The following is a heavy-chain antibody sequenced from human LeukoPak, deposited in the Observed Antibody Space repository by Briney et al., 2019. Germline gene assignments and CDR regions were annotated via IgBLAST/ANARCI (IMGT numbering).Heavy chain of an antibody. CDR3: ARESYGGTGRSGGQYVV. J-gene: IGHJ4*02. CDR2: INPSGGST. CDR1: GYTFTSYY. D-gene: IGHD4-23*01. V-gene: IGHV1-46*03. Sequence: GASVKVFCKASGYTFTSYYMHWVRQAPGQGLEWMGIINPSGGSTSYAQKFQGRVTMTRDTSTSTVYMELSSLRSEDTAVYYCARESYGGTGRSGGQYVVWGQGTLVTVSS.